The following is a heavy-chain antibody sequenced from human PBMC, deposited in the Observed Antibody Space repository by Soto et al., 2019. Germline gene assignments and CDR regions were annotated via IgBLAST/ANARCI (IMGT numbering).Heavy chain of an antibody. Sequence: QVQLVQSGAEVKEPGASVKVPCKASGYTFTSYDINWVRQATGQGLEWMGWMNPNSGNTGYAQKFQGRVTMTSNTSIRTAYWELSCLRSEDTAVYYCARKIPGTGGFDSWGQGILVTVSS. V-gene: IGHV1-8*01. CDR2: MNPNSGNT. CDR3: ARKIPGTGGFDS. J-gene: IGHJ4*02. D-gene: IGHD2-8*02. CDR1: GYTFTSYD.